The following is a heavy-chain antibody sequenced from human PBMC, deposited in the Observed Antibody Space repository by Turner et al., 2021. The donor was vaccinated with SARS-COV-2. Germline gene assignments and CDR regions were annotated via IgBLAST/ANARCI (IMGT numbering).Heavy chain of an antibody. Sequence: QVRLVESGGGVVQPGRSLRLSCLASGFTFSSHGMPWGRQAPGKGLEWVAAISYDGSSKFYADFVKGRFTISRDDSSNTVYVEINSLRPEDTAVFYCAKDDGGLATTTYGMDVWGQGTTVTVSS. CDR2: ISYDGSSK. D-gene: IGHD3-16*01. CDR1: GFTFSSHG. V-gene: IGHV3-30*18. J-gene: IGHJ6*02. CDR3: AKDDGGLATTTYGMDV.